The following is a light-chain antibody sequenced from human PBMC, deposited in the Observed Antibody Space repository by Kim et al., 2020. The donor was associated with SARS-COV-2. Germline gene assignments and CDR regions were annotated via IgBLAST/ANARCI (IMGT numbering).Light chain of an antibody. CDR3: QAWDSSLRV. Sequence: SYELTQPPSVSVSLGQTASITCSGDKLGDKYACWYQQKPGQSPVLVIYQDSKRPSGIPERFSGSNSGNTATLTISGTQAMDEADYYCQAWDSSLRVFGGGTQLTVL. V-gene: IGLV3-1*01. CDR2: QDS. CDR1: KLGDKY. J-gene: IGLJ3*02.